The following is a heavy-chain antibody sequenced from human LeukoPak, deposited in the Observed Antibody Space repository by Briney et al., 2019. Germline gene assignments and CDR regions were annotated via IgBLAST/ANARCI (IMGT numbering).Heavy chain of an antibody. Sequence: GASVKVSCKAARYTFTSYYMHWVRQAPGQGLEWMGIINPSGGSTSYAQKFQGRVTMTRDTSTSTVYMELSSLRSEDTAVYYCARSGVGVGVSTWAAFDSWGLGTLVTVSS. D-gene: IGHD1-26*01. V-gene: IGHV1-46*01. CDR3: ARSGVGVGVSTWAAFDS. J-gene: IGHJ4*02. CDR2: INPSGGST. CDR1: RYTFTSYY.